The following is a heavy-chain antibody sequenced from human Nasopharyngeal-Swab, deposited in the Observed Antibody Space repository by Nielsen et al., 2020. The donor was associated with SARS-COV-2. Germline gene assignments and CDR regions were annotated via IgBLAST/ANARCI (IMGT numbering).Heavy chain of an antibody. CDR1: GGSFSGYY. D-gene: IGHD3-10*01. CDR3: ARGYLGSFGELLSGAFDY. Sequence: SETLSPTCAVYGGSFSGYYWSWIRQLPGKGLEWSGEIDPSGSTNFNPSLKSRVTISGDTSKNQVSLKLSSVTAADTAVFYCARGYLGSFGELLSGAFDYWGHGTLVTVSS. V-gene: IGHV4-34*01. J-gene: IGHJ4*01. CDR2: IDPSGST.